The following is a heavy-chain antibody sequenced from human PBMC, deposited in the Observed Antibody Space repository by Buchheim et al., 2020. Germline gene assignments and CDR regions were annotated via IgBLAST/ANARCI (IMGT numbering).Heavy chain of an antibody. V-gene: IGHV3-48*02. J-gene: IGHJ4*02. Sequence: VKLVESGGGLVQPGGSLRLSCAASGFTFSSYSMNWVRQAPGKGLEWVSYISSSSSTIYYADSVKGRFTISRDNAKNSLYLQMNSLRDEDTAVYYCARGLFEIGGWVGELLYPPDYWGQGTL. CDR2: ISSSSSTI. CDR1: GFTFSSYS. CDR3: ARGLFEIGGWVGELLYPPDY. D-gene: IGHD3-10*01.